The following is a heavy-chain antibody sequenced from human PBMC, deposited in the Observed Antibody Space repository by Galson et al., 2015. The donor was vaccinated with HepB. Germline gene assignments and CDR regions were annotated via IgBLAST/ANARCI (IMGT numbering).Heavy chain of an antibody. Sequence: SETLSLTCAVYGGSLTNYYWSWIRQSPGKGLEWIAEINHSGRSNYNPSLKSRVTISVDTSKNQFSLKLRSVTAADTAVYYCARHYFPDNTLFDYWGQGTLVTVSS. D-gene: IGHD2-15*01. V-gene: IGHV4-34*01. CDR3: ARHYFPDNTLFDY. CDR2: INHSGRS. J-gene: IGHJ4*02. CDR1: GGSLTNYY.